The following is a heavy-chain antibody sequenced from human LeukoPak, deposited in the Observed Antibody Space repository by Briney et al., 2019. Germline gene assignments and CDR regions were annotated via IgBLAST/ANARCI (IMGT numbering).Heavy chain of an antibody. D-gene: IGHD3-10*01. J-gene: IGHJ4*02. CDR1: GGSFSGYY. CDR3: ARGAGGSGSYPRFDY. CDR2: INHSGST. Sequence: SETLPLTCAVYGGSFSGYYWSWIRQPPGKGLEWIGEINHSGSTNYNPSLKSRVTISVDTSKNQFSLKLSSVTAADTAVYYCARGAGGSGSYPRFDYWGQGTLVTVSS. V-gene: IGHV4-34*01.